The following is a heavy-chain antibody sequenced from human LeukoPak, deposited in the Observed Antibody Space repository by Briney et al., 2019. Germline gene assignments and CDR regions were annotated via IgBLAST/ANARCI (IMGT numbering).Heavy chain of an antibody. J-gene: IGHJ4*02. Sequence: GGSLRLSCAASIFTFSSDSMNWVRQAPGKGLEWVSSISSSSDYIYYADSVKGRFTISRDNAKNSLFLQMNSLRVEDSAVYYCARDSGSSWREGLNYWGQGTLVTVSS. CDR3: ARDSGSSWREGLNY. V-gene: IGHV3-21*01. D-gene: IGHD6-13*01. CDR1: IFTFSSDS. CDR2: ISSSSDYI.